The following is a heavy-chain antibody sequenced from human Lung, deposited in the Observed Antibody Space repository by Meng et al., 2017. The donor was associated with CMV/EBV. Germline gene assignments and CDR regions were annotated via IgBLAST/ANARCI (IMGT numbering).Heavy chain of an antibody. J-gene: IGHJ3*02. CDR3: AHRGSGYYYYAFDI. CDR2: IYWDDDK. Sequence: ITLKESGPTLVKPTXTLTLTFPFSGFSLSTSGVGVGWIRQPPGKALEWLALIYWDDDKRYSPSLKSRLTITKDTSKNQVVLTMTNMDPVDTATYYCAHRGSGYYYYAFDIWGQGTMVTVSS. CDR1: GFSLSTSGVG. D-gene: IGHD3-22*01. V-gene: IGHV2-5*02.